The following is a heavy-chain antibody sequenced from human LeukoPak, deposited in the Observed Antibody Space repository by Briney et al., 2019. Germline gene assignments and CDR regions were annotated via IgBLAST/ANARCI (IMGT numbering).Heavy chain of an antibody. J-gene: IGHJ4*02. D-gene: IGHD5-24*01. V-gene: IGHV3-66*01. Sequence: GGSLRLSCVASGCTDSSNYMSEVRQAPGREVEGVSVIYSGGSTYHADCMKGRFTISRDNSKNTLFLQMNSLRAEDTAVYYCAKDLDGYSFLTVGRWGQGTLVTVSS. CDR3: AKDLDGYSFLTVGR. CDR1: GCTDSSNY. CDR2: IYSGGST.